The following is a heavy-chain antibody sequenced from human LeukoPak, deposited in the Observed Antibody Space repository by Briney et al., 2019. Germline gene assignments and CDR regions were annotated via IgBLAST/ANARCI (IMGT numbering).Heavy chain of an antibody. CDR3: AKDLDILTGYRSVNWFDP. Sequence: GGSLRLSCAASGFTFSSYAMSWVRQAPGKGLEGVSAISGSGGSTYYADSVKGRFTISRDNSKNTLYLQMNSLRAEDTAVYYCAKDLDILTGYRSVNWFDPWGQGTLVTVSS. CDR1: GFTFSSYA. V-gene: IGHV3-23*01. J-gene: IGHJ5*02. D-gene: IGHD3-9*01. CDR2: ISGSGGST.